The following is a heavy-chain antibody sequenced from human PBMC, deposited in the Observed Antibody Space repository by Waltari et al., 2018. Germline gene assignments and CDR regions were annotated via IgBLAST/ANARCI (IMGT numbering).Heavy chain of an antibody. J-gene: IGHJ5*02. CDR3: ARDSKFDP. CDR1: GFSISDNY. CDR2: INSGGTT. Sequence: EVQLVESGGGLIQPGGSLRLSCAASGFSISDNYMSWARQAPGKGLEWVSFINSGGTTYYADSVKGRFTISRDKSKNTVYLQMNSLRAEDTAMYYCARDSKFDPWGQGTLVTVSS. V-gene: IGHV3-53*01. D-gene: IGHD4-4*01.